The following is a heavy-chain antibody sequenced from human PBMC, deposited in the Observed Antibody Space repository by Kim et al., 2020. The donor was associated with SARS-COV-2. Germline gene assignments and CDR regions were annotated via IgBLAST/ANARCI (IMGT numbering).Heavy chain of an antibody. Sequence: SETLSLTCTVSLGSISSSAYYWGWIRQAPGKGLEWIGSIYYSGTTYYNPSLKSRVTISVDTSKNQFSLKLSSVTATDTAVYFCASDSLDSDAFDFWGQGT. D-gene: IGHD2-21*01. V-gene: IGHV4-39*01. CDR3: ASDSLDSDAFDF. CDR1: LGSISSSAYY. CDR2: IYYSGTT. J-gene: IGHJ3*01.